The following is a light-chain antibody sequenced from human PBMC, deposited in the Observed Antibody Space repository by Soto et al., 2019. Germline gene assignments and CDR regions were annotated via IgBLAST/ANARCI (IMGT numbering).Light chain of an antibody. CDR2: DAS. V-gene: IGKV3-11*01. CDR1: QSVSSY. Sequence: EIVLTQSPATLSLSPGERATLSCRASQSVSSYLAWYQQKPGQAPRLLIYDASNRATGIPARFSVSGSGTDFTLTISSLEPEDFAVYYCQQRSNWTPVLTFGGGTKVEIK. CDR3: QQRSNWTPVLT. J-gene: IGKJ4*01.